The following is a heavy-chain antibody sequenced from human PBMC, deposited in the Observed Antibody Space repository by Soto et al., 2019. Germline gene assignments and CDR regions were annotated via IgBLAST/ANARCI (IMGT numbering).Heavy chain of an antibody. J-gene: IGHJ5*02. Sequence: GASVKVSCKASGGTFSSYAISWVRQAPGQGLEWMGGIIPIFGTANYAQKFQGRVTITADESTSTAYMELSSLRSEDTAVYYCARDTGCSGGSCWRGNWFDPWGQGTLVTVSS. CDR1: GGTFSSYA. D-gene: IGHD2-15*01. CDR2: IIPIFGTA. V-gene: IGHV1-69*13. CDR3: ARDTGCSGGSCWRGNWFDP.